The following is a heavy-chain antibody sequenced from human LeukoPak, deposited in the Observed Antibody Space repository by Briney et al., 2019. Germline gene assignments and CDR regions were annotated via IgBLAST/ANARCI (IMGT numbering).Heavy chain of an antibody. V-gene: IGHV4-34*12. D-gene: IGHD5/OR15-5a*01. CDR2: VFHDGSP. CDR1: GGSFSGYY. CDR3: ARDPNIVSAITLRAFDI. Sequence: PSETLSLTCAVYGGSFSGYYWSWIRQPPGKGREWIGEVFHDGSPNYNPSFRGRVTILVDKSKNQFSLNLGSLTAADTAMYYCARDPNIVSAITLRAFDIWGQGTMVSVSS. J-gene: IGHJ3*02.